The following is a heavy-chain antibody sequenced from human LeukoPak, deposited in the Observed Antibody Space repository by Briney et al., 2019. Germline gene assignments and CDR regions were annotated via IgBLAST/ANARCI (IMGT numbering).Heavy chain of an antibody. CDR2: IYYGGGT. CDR1: DGSISGYY. J-gene: IGHJ4*02. V-gene: IGHV4-59*08. Sequence: SETLSLTCSVSDGSISGYYWSWIRQPPGKGPEWIGYIYYGGGTSYNPSLKSRVTMSVDTSRNQFSLKVTSATAADTAVYYCARQPNKNFFDYWGPGTPVTVSS. CDR3: ARQPNKNFFDY.